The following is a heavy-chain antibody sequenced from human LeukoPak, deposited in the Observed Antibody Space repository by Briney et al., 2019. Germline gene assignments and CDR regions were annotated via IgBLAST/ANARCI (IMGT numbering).Heavy chain of an antibody. CDR3: AGTDGYNLRWAFDI. V-gene: IGHV4-61*10. J-gene: IGHJ3*02. Sequence: PSETLSLTCTVSGGSISSGSYYWSWIRQPAGKGLEWIGYIYYSGSTNYNPSLKSRVTISVDTSKNQFSLKLSSVTAAETAGYYCAGTDGYNLRWAFDIWGQGTMVTVSS. CDR1: GGSISSGSYY. CDR2: IYYSGST. D-gene: IGHD5-24*01.